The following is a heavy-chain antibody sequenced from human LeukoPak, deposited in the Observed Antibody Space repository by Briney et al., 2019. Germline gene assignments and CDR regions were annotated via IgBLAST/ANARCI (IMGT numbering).Heavy chain of an antibody. D-gene: IGHD3-22*01. CDR1: GFTFSSYA. CDR3: AKALTMIVVIGSSRVFDY. V-gene: IGHV3-23*01. Sequence: GGSLRLSCGASGFTFSSYAMSWVRQAPGKGLEWVSAISGSGGSTYYADSVKGRFTISRDNSKNTLYLQMNSLRAEDTAVYYCAKALTMIVVIGSSRVFDYWGQGTLVTVSS. CDR2: ISGSGGST. J-gene: IGHJ4*02.